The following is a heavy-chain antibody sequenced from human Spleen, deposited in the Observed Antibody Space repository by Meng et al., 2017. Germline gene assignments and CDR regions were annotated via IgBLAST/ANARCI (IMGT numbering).Heavy chain of an antibody. CDR3: ARANQYSSGWRTGYFDY. V-gene: IGHV4-4*07. J-gene: IGHJ4*02. Sequence: GSLRLSCTVSGGSISSYYWSWIRQPAGKGLEWIGRIYTSGSTNYNPSLKSRVTMSVDTSKNQFSLKLSSVTAADTAVYYCARANQYSSGWRTGYFDYWGQGTLVTVSS. CDR2: IYTSGST. CDR1: GGSISSYY. D-gene: IGHD6-19*01.